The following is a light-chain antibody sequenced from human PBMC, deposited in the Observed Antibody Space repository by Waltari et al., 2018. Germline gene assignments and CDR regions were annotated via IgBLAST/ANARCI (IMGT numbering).Light chain of an antibody. J-gene: IGLJ2*01. CDR2: DVS. V-gene: IGLV2-14*03. CDR1: SSDIGSYNY. Sequence: QSALTQPASVSGSPGQSITISCTGTSSDIGSYNYVSWYQQHPGKAPKRMIYDVSNRPSGVSSRFSGSKSGNTASLTISGLQTEDEADYYCNSYTGSNTLVFGGGTKLTVL. CDR3: NSYTGSNTLV.